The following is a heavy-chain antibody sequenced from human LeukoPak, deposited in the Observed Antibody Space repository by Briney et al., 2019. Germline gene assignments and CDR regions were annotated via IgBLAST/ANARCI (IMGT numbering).Heavy chain of an antibody. V-gene: IGHV3-23*01. D-gene: IGHD3-16*02. Sequence: GGSLRLSCAASGFTFSSYAMTWVRQAPGKGLEWVSTISGGGGNTYYADSVRGRFTISRDSSKNTLYLQMNSLRAQDTAVYYCARTFWGTFRYNAYWGQGTLVTVYS. CDR2: ISGGGGNT. CDR1: GFTFSSYA. CDR3: ARTFWGTFRYNAY. J-gene: IGHJ4*02.